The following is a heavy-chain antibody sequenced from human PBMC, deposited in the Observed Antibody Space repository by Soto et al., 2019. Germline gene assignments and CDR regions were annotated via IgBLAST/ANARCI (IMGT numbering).Heavy chain of an antibody. Sequence: PGGSLRLSCAASGFTFSSYGMHWVRQAPGKGLEWVVVIWYDGSNKYYADSVKGRFTISRDNSKNTLYLQMNSLRAEDTAVYYCARDEDGLFDYWGQGTLVTVSS. J-gene: IGHJ4*02. CDR2: IWYDGSNK. CDR1: GFTFSSYG. D-gene: IGHD4-17*01. V-gene: IGHV3-33*01. CDR3: ARDEDGLFDY.